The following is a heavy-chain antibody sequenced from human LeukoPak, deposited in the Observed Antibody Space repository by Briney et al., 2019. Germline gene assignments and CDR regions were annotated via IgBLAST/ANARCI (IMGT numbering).Heavy chain of an antibody. J-gene: IGHJ4*02. CDR1: GFTFSSYE. V-gene: IGHV3-53*01. CDR2: LYTGGET. D-gene: IGHD5-24*01. CDR3: ARGFAPAYNFGVFDY. Sequence: GGSLRLSCAASGFTFSSYEMNWVRQAPGKGLEWVSLLYTGGETNYADSVKGRFTMSRDTSKNTVSLHMNSLRAEDTAVYYCARGFAPAYNFGVFDYWGQGTLVTVSS.